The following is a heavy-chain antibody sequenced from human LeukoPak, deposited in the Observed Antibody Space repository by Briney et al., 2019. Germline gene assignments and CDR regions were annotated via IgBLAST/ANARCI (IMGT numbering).Heavy chain of an antibody. CDR2: INHSGST. CDR3: ARGGYGGYADHWFDP. CDR1: GGSFSGYY. V-gene: IGHV4-34*01. J-gene: IGHJ5*02. D-gene: IGHD5-12*01. Sequence: SETLSLTCAVYGGSFSGYYWSWIRQPPGKGLEWIGEINHSGSTNYNPSLKSRVTISVDTSKNQFSLNLSSVTAADTAVYYCARGGYGGYADHWFDPWGQGTLVTVSS.